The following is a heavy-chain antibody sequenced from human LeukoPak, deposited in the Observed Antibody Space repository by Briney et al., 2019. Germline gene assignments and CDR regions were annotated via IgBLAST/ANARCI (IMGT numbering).Heavy chain of an antibody. D-gene: IGHD6-13*01. CDR2: IYSGGST. Sequence: PGGSLLLSSCAAGVTIISNYMIWGRRDPGKGREWVAVIYSGGSTYYADSFMGRFTISRDNSKNTLYLQMNSLRAEDTAVYYCATHIARSGLFDYWGQGTLVTVSS. V-gene: IGHV3-53*01. CDR3: ATHIARSGLFDY. CDR1: GVTIISNY. J-gene: IGHJ4*02.